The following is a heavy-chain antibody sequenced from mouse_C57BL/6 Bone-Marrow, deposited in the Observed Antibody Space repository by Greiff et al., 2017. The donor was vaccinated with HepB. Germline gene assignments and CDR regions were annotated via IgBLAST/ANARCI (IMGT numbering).Heavy chain of an antibody. CDR3: TTIHYAMDY. J-gene: IGHJ4*01. CDR1: GFNIKDDY. Sequence: VQLQQSGAELVRPGASVKLSCTAPGFNIKDDYMHWVKQRPEQGLEWIGWIDPENGDTEYASKFQGKATITADTSSNTAYLQLSSLTSEDTAVYYCTTIHYAMDYWGRGTAVTVSS. CDR2: IDPENGDT. V-gene: IGHV14-4*01.